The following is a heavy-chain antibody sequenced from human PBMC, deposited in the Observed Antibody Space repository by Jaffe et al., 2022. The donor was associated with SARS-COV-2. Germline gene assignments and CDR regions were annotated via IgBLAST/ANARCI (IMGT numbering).Heavy chain of an antibody. CDR1: GYTLTELS. D-gene: IGHD3-22*01. CDR3: ATVSPMYYYDSSGYYSLLYYYGMDV. CDR2: FDPEDGET. V-gene: IGHV1-24*01. Sequence: QVQLVQSGAEVKKPGASVKVSCKVSGYTLTELSMHWVRQAPGKGLEWMGGFDPEDGETIYAQKFQGRVTMTEDTSTDTAYMELSSLRSEDTAVYYCATVSPMYYYDSSGYYSLLYYYGMDVWGQGTTVTVSS. J-gene: IGHJ6*02.